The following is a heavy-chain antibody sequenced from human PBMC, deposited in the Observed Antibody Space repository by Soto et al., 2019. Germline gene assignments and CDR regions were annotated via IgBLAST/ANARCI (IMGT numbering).Heavy chain of an antibody. V-gene: IGHV3-23*01. CDR1: GFIFSDYA. CDR3: VKGMNYYYYYMDV. Sequence: GGSLRLSCAASGFIFSDYAMTWVRQAPGKGLEWVSAISGSGGKTYYADSVKGRFTISRDSSQNMMSLQMSGLRAEDTAIYYCVKGMNYYYYYMDVWGNGTTVTVSS. CDR2: ISGSGGKT. J-gene: IGHJ6*03.